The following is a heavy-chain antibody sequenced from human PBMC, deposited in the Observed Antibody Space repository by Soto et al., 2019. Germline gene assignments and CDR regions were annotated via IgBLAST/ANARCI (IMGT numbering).Heavy chain of an antibody. CDR2: IYYSGST. CDR1: GGSIRSGGYY. D-gene: IGHD3-22*01. J-gene: IGHJ2*01. Sequence: QVQLQESGPGLVKPSQTLSLTCTVSGGSIRSGGYYWSWVRQSPRRGLEWIGNIYYSGSTHYNPSLESRLTISVDTSNNQFSLRLSSVTAADTAVYYCARASMIGVPGFFDVWGRGTLVSVSS. CDR3: ARASMIGVPGFFDV. V-gene: IGHV4-30-4*01.